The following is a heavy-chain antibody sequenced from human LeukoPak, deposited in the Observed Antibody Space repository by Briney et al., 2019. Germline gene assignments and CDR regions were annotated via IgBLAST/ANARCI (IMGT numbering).Heavy chain of an antibody. J-gene: IGHJ4*02. Sequence: PGGSLRLSCAASGFTVSSNYMSWVRQAPGKGLEWVSVIYSGGSTYYADSVKGRFTISRDNAKNSLYLQMNSLRAEDTAVYYCAREGDGDWGFDYWGQGTLVTVSS. V-gene: IGHV3-66*01. D-gene: IGHD4-17*01. CDR1: GFTVSSNY. CDR2: IYSGGST. CDR3: AREGDGDWGFDY.